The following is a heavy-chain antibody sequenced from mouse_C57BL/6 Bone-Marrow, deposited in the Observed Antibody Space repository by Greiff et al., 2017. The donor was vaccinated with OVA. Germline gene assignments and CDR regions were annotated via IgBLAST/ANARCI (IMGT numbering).Heavy chain of an antibody. CDR3: VRQGYYGSSYGDYAMDY. CDR1: GFSFNTYA. D-gene: IGHD1-1*01. CDR2: IRSKSNNYAT. V-gene: IGHV10-1*01. J-gene: IGHJ4*01. Sequence: EVKLVESGGGLVQPKGSLKLSCAASGFSFNTYAMNWVRQAPGKGLEWVARIRSKSNNYATYYADSVKDRFTISRDDSESMLYLQMNNLKTEDTAMYYCVRQGYYGSSYGDYAMDYWGQGTSVTVSS.